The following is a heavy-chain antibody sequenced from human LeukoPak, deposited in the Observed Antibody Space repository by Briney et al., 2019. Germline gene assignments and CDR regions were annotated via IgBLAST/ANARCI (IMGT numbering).Heavy chain of an antibody. CDR2: IYSGGST. CDR1: GFTVSSNY. Sequence: GGSLRLSCAASGFTVSSNYMSWVRQAPGKGLEWVSVIYSGGSTYYADSVKGRFTISRDNSKNTLYLQMNSLRAEDTAVYYCARVGIYGSGSYYFDYWGQGTLVTVSS. CDR3: ARVGIYGSGSYYFDY. D-gene: IGHD3-10*01. J-gene: IGHJ4*02. V-gene: IGHV3-53*01.